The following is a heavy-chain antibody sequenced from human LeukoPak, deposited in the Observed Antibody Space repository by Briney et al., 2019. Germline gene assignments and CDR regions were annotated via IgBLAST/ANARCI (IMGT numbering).Heavy chain of an antibody. V-gene: IGHV4-39*07. CDR3: ARELVGYSSSWTNNWFDP. CDR2: IYYSGST. Sequence: SETLSLTCTVSGGSINSGTHYWGWIRQPPGKGLEWIGSIYYSGSTYYNPSLKSRVTISIDTSKNQFSLNLSSVTAADTAVYYCARELVGYSSSWTNNWFDPWGQGTLVTVSS. J-gene: IGHJ5*02. D-gene: IGHD6-13*01. CDR1: GGSINSGTHY.